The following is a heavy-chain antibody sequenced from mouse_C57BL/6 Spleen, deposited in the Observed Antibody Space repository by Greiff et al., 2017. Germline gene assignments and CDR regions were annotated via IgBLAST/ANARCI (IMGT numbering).Heavy chain of an antibody. CDR3: ARQVFITTVVATPDWYFDV. D-gene: IGHD1-1*01. J-gene: IGHJ1*03. Sequence: VKVVESGAELVKPGASVKLSCKASGYTFTSYWMHWVKQRPGQGLEWIGMIHPNSGSTNYNEKFKSKATLTVDKSSSTAYMQLSSLTSEDSAVYYCARQVFITTVVATPDWYFDVWGTGTTVTVSS. V-gene: IGHV1-64*01. CDR2: IHPNSGST. CDR1: GYTFTSYW.